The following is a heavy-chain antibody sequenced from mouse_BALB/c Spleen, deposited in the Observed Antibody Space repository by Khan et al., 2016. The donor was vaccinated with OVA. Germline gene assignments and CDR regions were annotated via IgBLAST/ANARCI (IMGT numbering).Heavy chain of an antibody. CDR2: INSNGGSP. CDR1: GFTFNNYG. Sequence: EVELVESGGGLVQPGGSLKLSCAASGFTFNNYGMSWVRQTPDKRLELVAIINSNGGSPYYLASVKDRFTISRNNGQSTLDLKISSLKSEDTAMYYCSRDGYYETYFDYWGQGTTLTVSS. J-gene: IGHJ2*01. V-gene: IGHV5-6-3*01. CDR3: SRDGYYETYFDY. D-gene: IGHD2-3*01.